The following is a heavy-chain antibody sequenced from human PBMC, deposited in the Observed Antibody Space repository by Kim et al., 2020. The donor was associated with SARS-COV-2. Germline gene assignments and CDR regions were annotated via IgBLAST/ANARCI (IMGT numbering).Heavy chain of an antibody. D-gene: IGHD6-13*01. CDR3: ARSPQQLVHRFDR. V-gene: IGHV4-59*10. Sequence: YNPSLKSRVTMSVDASKNQFSLNVTSVTAADTAVYYCARSPQQLVHRFDRWGQGTLVTVSS. J-gene: IGHJ4*02.